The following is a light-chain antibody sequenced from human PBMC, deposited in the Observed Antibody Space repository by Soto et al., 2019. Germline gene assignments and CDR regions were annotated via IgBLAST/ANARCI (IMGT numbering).Light chain of an antibody. CDR1: SNDVGAYDF. Sequence: QSVLTQPRSVSGSPGQSVTISCTGTSNDVGAYDFASWYKQHPGNAPKLMIYDVSKRPSGVPDRFSASKSGNTASLTISGLQAEDEADYYCAAWDDSLNGYVFGTGTKLTVL. CDR3: AAWDDSLNGYV. J-gene: IGLJ1*01. V-gene: IGLV2-11*01. CDR2: DVS.